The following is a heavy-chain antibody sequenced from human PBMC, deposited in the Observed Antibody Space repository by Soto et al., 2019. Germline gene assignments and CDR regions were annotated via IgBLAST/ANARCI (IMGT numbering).Heavy chain of an antibody. CDR2: ISGSGGST. CDR3: AKTPLRVYIVVVPAGDFDY. V-gene: IGHV3-23*01. CDR1: GFTFSSYA. D-gene: IGHD2-2*01. J-gene: IGHJ4*02. Sequence: PGGSLRLSCAASGFTFSSYAMSWVRQAPGKGLEWVSAISGSGGSTYYADSVKGRFTISRDNSKNTLYLQMNSLRAEDTAVYYCAKTPLRVYIVVVPAGDFDYWGQGTLVTVSS.